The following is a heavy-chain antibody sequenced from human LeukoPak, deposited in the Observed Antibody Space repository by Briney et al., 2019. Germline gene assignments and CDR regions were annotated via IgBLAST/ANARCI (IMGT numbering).Heavy chain of an antibody. D-gene: IGHD5-18*01. CDR2: ISSSSSSI. Sequence: SGGSLRLSCAASGFTFNSYSVNWVRRAPGKGLEWVSSISSSSSSIYYADSVKGRFTISRDNAKNSLYLQMNRLRAEDTAVYYCARASGDIVETATMGSYWGQGTLVTVSS. V-gene: IGHV3-21*01. CDR1: GFTFNSYS. J-gene: IGHJ4*02. CDR3: ARASGDIVETATMGSY.